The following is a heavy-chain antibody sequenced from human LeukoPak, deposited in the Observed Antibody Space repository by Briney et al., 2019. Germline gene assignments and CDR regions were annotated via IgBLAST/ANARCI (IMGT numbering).Heavy chain of an antibody. D-gene: IGHD6-19*01. V-gene: IGHV3-74*01. J-gene: IGHJ4*02. CDR3: ARGNDGSGCEDY. Sequence: PGGSLRLSCAASGFTFSSYWMHWVRQAPGKGLVWVSRINSDGSSTSYADSVKGRFTISRDSAKNTLYLQTNSLRAEDTAVYYCARGNDGSGCEDYWGQGTLVTVSS. CDR2: INSDGSST. CDR1: GFTFSSYW.